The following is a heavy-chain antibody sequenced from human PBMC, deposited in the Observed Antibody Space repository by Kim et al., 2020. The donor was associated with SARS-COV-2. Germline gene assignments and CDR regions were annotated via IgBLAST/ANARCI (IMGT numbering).Heavy chain of an antibody. CDR3: AKDPPFRTNSYGSPWFDP. CDR1: GFTFSSYG. D-gene: IGHD5-18*01. Sequence: GGSLRLSCAASGFTFSSYGMHWVRQAPGKGLEWVAVISYDGSNKYYADSVKGRFTISRDNSKNTLYLQMNSLRAEDTAVYYCAKDPPFRTNSYGSPWFDPWGQGTLVTVSS. J-gene: IGHJ5*02. CDR2: ISYDGSNK. V-gene: IGHV3-30*18.